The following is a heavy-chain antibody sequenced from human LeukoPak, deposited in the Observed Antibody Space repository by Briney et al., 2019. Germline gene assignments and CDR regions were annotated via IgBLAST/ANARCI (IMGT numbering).Heavy chain of an antibody. CDR3: AREGRGIVVPFYGMDV. V-gene: IGHV3-33*01. Sequence: GGSLRLSCAASGFTFSSYGMHWVRQAPGKGLEWVAVIWYDGSNKYYADSVKGRFTISRDNSKNTLYLQMNSLRAEDTAVYYCAREGRGIVVPFYGMDVWGQGTTVTVSS. CDR1: GFTFSSYG. D-gene: IGHD2-2*01. CDR2: IWYDGSNK. J-gene: IGHJ6*02.